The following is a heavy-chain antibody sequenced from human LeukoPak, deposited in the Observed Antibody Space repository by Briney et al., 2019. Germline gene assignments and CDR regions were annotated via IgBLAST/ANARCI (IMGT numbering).Heavy chain of an antibody. CDR1: GFTFSSYW. D-gene: IGHD6-13*01. CDR3: AKGGPYIAAAYDY. Sequence: GGSLRLSCAASGFTFSSYWMHWVRQAPGKGLVWVSRINSDGSSTSYADSVKGRFTISRDNSKNTLYLQMNSLRAEDTAVYYCAKGGPYIAAAYDYWGQGTLVTVSS. V-gene: IGHV3-74*01. CDR2: INSDGSST. J-gene: IGHJ4*02.